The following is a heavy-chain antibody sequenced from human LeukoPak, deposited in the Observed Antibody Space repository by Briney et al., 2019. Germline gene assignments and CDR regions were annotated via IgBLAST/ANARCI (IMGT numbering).Heavy chain of an antibody. D-gene: IGHD6-6*01. CDR1: GFTVSSNY. CDR3: ARVAAGAARELDWFDP. CDR2: IYSGGST. J-gene: IGHJ5*02. Sequence: TGGSLRLSCAASGFTVSSNYMSWVRQAPGKGLEWVSVIYSGGSTYYADSVKGRFTISRDNSKNTLYLQMNSLRAEDTAVYYCARVAAGAARELDWFDPWGQGTLVTVSS. V-gene: IGHV3-53*01.